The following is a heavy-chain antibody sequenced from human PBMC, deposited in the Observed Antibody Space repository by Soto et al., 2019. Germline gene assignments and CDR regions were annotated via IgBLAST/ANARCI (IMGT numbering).Heavy chain of an antibody. Sequence: EERLVQSGGGLVQPGGSLRLSCAVSGFSVGGNYMSWVRQAPGKGLELVSLIYSGGNPFYADSMKGRFTLSRDNPNNMLYFQMDSLRAEDTAVYYCARGPNSDCGGQGTLVIVTS. CDR3: ARGPNSDC. CDR1: GFSVGGNY. CDR2: IYSGGNP. J-gene: IGHJ4*02. V-gene: IGHV3-53*01. D-gene: IGHD2-21*01.